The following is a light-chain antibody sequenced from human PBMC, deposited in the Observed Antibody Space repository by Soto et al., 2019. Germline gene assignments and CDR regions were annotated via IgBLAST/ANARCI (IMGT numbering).Light chain of an antibody. CDR3: SSYTSSSTFGV. J-gene: IGLJ1*01. V-gene: IGLV2-14*01. CDR1: SSDVGGYNY. CDR2: DVS. Sequence: QSALTQPASVSGSPGQSITISCTGTSSDVGGYNYDSWYQQHPGKAPKLMIYDVSNRPSGVSNRFSGSKSGNTASLTISGLQAEDEADYYCSSYTSSSTFGVFGTGTKLTVL.